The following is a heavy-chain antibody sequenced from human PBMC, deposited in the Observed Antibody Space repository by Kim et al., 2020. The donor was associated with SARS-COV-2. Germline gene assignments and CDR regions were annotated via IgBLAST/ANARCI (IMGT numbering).Heavy chain of an antibody. V-gene: IGHV3-21*01. J-gene: IGHJ6*02. CDR2: ISSSSSYI. D-gene: IGHD5-12*01. Sequence: GGSLRLSCAASGFTFSSYSMNWVRQAPGKGLEWVSSISSSSSYIYYADSVKGRFTISRDNAKNSLYLQMNSLRAEDTAVYYCARVRDGYNYYYYYGMDVWGQGTTVTVSS. CDR3: ARVRDGYNYYYYYGMDV. CDR1: GFTFSSYS.